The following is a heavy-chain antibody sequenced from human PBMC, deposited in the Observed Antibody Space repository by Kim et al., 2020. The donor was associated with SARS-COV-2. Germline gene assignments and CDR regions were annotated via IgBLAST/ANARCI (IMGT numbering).Heavy chain of an antibody. V-gene: IGHV3-7*01. D-gene: IGHD6-19*01. CDR1: GFTFSSYW. CDR2: IKQDGSEK. CDR3: ARDFYHSGWYYYYYYGMDV. Sequence: GGSLRLSCAASGFTFSSYWMSWVRQAPGKGLEWVANIKQDGSEKYYVDSVKGRFTISRDNAKNSLYLQMNSLRAEDTAVYYCARDFYHSGWYYYYYYGMDVWGQGTTVTVSS. J-gene: IGHJ6*02.